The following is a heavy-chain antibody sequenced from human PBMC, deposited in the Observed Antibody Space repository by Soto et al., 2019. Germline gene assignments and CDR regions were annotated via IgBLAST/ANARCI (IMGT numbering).Heavy chain of an antibody. CDR1: GGSISSGGYS. CDR3: ARVEYQLLGGTYYYYGMDV. J-gene: IGHJ6*02. Sequence: PSETLSLTCAVSGGSISSGGYSWSWIRQPPGKGLEWIGYIYHSGSTYYNPSLKSRVTISVDRSKNQFSLKLSSVTAADTAVYYCARVEYQLLGGTYYYYGMDVWGQGTTVTVSS. D-gene: IGHD2-2*01. V-gene: IGHV4-30-2*01. CDR2: IYHSGST.